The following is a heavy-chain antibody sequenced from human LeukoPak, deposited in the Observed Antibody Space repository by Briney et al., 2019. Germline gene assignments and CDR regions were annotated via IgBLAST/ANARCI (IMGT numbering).Heavy chain of an antibody. CDR1: GYTFTGYY. Sequence: VASVKVSCKASGYTFTGYYMHWVRQAPGQGLEWMGWINPNSGGTNYAQKFQGRVTMTRDMSTSTVYMELSSLRSEDTAVYYCARDDYSNYGTIDYWGQGTLVTVSS. V-gene: IGHV1-2*02. J-gene: IGHJ4*02. CDR2: INPNSGGT. CDR3: ARDDYSNYGTIDY. D-gene: IGHD4-11*01.